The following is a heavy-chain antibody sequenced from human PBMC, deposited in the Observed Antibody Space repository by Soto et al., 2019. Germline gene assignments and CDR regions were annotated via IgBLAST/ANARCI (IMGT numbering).Heavy chain of an antibody. Sequence: QVQLQESGPGLVKPSETLSLTCTVSGGSISSHYWSWIRQSPEKGLEWIGYIHYSGSTNYNPSLKSRVPISVDTSKNQFSLKLSSVTAADTAFYYCARRYYGGNYWYFDLWGRGTLVTVSS. CDR3: ARRYYGGNYWYFDL. V-gene: IGHV4-59*08. J-gene: IGHJ2*01. CDR1: GGSISSHY. D-gene: IGHD4-17*01. CDR2: IHYSGST.